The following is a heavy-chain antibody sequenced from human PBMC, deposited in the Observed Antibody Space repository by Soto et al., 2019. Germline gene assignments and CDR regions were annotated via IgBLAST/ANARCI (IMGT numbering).Heavy chain of an antibody. CDR1: GFTFDDYA. CDR2: ISWNSGGI. D-gene: IGHD3-9*01. Sequence: EVQLVESGGGLVQPDRSLRLSCAASGFTFDDYAMHWVRQGPGKGLEWVSGISWNSGGIGYADSVKGRFTISRDNAKNSLYLQMVRLRPEDTAFYYCAKSPHDILIGSAFDYWGQGTLVTVSS. V-gene: IGHV3-9*01. J-gene: IGHJ4*02. CDR3: AKSPHDILIGSAFDY.